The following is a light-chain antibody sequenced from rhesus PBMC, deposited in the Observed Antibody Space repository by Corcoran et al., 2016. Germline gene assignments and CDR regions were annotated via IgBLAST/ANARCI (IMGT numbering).Light chain of an antibody. CDR3: QQYDDLPGT. Sequence: DIQMTQSPSSLSASVGDKVTITCHASQGISSWLAWYQQKPGKAPKPLLYYASSLQSGVPSRFSGRGAGKEYTITISRLQPEDLATENSQQYDDLPGTFGQGTKVEIK. CDR2: YAS. CDR1: QGISSW. J-gene: IGKJ1*01. V-gene: IGKV1-19*01.